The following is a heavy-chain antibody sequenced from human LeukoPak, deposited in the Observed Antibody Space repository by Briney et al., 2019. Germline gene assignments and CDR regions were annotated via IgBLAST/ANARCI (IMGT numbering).Heavy chain of an antibody. CDR3: ARDEGKGIAVAGTWVYYYYGMDV. J-gene: IGHJ6*02. CDR1: GFTFSSYS. V-gene: IGHV3-21*01. CDR2: ISSSSSYI. D-gene: IGHD6-19*01. Sequence: KPGGSLRLSCAASGFTFSSYSMNWVRQAPGKGLEWVSSISSSSSYIYYADSVKGRFTISRDNAKNSLYLQMNSLRAEDTAAYYCARDEGKGIAVAGTWVYYYYGMDVWGQGTTVTVSS.